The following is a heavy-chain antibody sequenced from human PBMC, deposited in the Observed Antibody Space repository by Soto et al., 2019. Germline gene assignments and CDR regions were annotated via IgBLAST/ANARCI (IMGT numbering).Heavy chain of an antibody. CDR1: GYTFTSYG. CDR3: ARDLAISIFDY. D-gene: IGHD5-12*01. V-gene: IGHV1-18*01. J-gene: IGHJ4*02. Sequence: QVQLVQSGAEVKKPGASVKVSCKASGYTFTSYGISWVRQAPGQGLEWMGWINAYNGNTKYAQKLQGRVTMTTDTSTSTADKELRSLRSDDTAVYYCARDLAISIFDYWGQGTLVTVSS. CDR2: INAYNGNT.